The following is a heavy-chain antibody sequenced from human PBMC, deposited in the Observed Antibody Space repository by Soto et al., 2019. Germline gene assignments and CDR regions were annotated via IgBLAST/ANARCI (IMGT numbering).Heavy chain of an antibody. CDR1: GWSFSGYY. D-gene: IGHD2-2*01. Sequence: PSETLSLTCAVYGWSFSGYYWSWIRQPPGKGLEWIGEINHSGSTNYNPSLKSRVTISVDTSKNQFSLKLSSVTAADTAVYYCVKGDIVVVPAATRLRYYYYMDVWGKGTTVTVSS. CDR3: VKGDIVVVPAATRLRYYYYMDV. V-gene: IGHV4-34*01. J-gene: IGHJ6*03. CDR2: INHSGST.